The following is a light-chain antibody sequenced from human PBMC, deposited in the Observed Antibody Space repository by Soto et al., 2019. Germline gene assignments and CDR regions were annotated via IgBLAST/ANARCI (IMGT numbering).Light chain of an antibody. Sequence: EIVLTQSPGTLSLSPGERATLSCSASQDVSSSYLAWYQQKLGQAPRLLMYGTSNRATGIPERFSGSGSGTDFTLTISRLESEDFAVYYCQRYGSSPPHTFGQGTKVDNK. CDR3: QRYGSSPPHT. CDR2: GTS. J-gene: IGKJ2*01. V-gene: IGKV3-20*01. CDR1: QDVSSSY.